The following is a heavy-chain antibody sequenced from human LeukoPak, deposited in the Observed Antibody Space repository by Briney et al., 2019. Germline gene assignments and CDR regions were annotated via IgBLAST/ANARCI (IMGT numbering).Heavy chain of an antibody. D-gene: IGHD1-26*01. CDR2: IHYSGST. CDR3: ARHGSYSGSY. Sequence: SETLSLTCTVSGGSISSYYWSWIRQPPGKGLEWIGYIHYSGSTHYNPSLKSRVTISVDTSKNQVSLKLRSVTAADTAVYYCARHGSYSGSYWGQGTLVTVSS. CDR1: GGSISSYY. J-gene: IGHJ4*02. V-gene: IGHV4-59*01.